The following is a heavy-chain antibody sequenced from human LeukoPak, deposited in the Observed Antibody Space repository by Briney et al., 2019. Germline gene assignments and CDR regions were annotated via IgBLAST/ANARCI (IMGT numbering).Heavy chain of an antibody. Sequence: QPGGSLRLSCVASGFSLSTWMSWVRQTPGKGLEWVSGISDSGDNTYYADSVKGRFTISRDNSKNTLFLQMNSLRAEDTATYYCATVNTLDFWGQGTLVTVSS. J-gene: IGHJ4*02. CDR3: ATVNTLDF. V-gene: IGHV3-23*01. CDR2: ISDSGDNT. CDR1: GFSLSTW.